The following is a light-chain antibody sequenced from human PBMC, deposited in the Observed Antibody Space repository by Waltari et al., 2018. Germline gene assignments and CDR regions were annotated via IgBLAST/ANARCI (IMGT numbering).Light chain of an antibody. V-gene: IGKV3-20*01. CDR2: GAS. CDR3: QQYGSSYT. Sequence: EIVLTQSPGPLSFSPGERATLACRASQSVSSSYLAWYQQKPGQAPRLLIYGASSRATGIPDRFSGSGSGTDFTLTISRLEPEDFAVYYCQQYGSSYTFGQGTKLEIK. CDR1: QSVSSSY. J-gene: IGKJ2*01.